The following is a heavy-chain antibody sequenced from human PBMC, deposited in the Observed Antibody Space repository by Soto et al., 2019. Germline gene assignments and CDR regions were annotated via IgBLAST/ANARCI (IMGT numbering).Heavy chain of an antibody. CDR1: GATLNSFINYG. CDR3: ARGAATKTLVLNYDAVEI. V-gene: IGHV1-69*12. D-gene: IGHD5-12*01. Sequence: QVQLVQSGAEVKKPGSSVRVSCKASGATLNSFINYGITWVRQAPGQGLEYMGGIIPVFGAANHAQKCQGRVTSGADASTKTVNMELSSRTSKDTAVYYGARGAATKTLVLNYDAVEIWGQGTMVTVSS. J-gene: IGHJ3*02. CDR2: IIPVFGAA.